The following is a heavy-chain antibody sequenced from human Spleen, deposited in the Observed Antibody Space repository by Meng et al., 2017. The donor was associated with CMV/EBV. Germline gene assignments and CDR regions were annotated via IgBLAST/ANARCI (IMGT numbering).Heavy chain of an antibody. CDR3: VRVYGFQAAALRYWFDP. J-gene: IGHJ5*02. CDR2: IYHSGST. Sequence: SISSGDYYWSWIRQPPGKGLEWIGHIYHSGSTYYNPSLKSRVTISIDTSKNQFSLKLSSVIAADTAVFYCVRVYGFQAAALRYWFDPWGQGTLVTVSS. CDR1: SISSGDYY. V-gene: IGHV4-30-4*01. D-gene: IGHD2-15*01.